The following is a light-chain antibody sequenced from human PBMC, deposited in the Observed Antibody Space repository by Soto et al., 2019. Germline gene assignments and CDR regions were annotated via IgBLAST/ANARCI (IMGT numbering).Light chain of an antibody. CDR2: AAS. CDR3: QKYNSA. CDR1: QAISNY. V-gene: IGKV1-27*01. Sequence: DFQMTQSPSSLSATVGDRVTITCRASQAISNYLAWYQQKPGKVPKLLIYAASTLQSGVPSRFSGSGSGTDFTLTISSLQPEDVATYYCQKYNSAFGGGTKVEIK. J-gene: IGKJ4*01.